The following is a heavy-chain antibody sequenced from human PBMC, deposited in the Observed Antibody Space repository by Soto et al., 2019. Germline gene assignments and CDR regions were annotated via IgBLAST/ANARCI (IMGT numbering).Heavy chain of an antibody. V-gene: IGHV4-31*03. D-gene: IGHD3-9*01. CDR3: AKSLTINADFDC. J-gene: IGHJ4*02. CDR1: GGSISSSGYY. Sequence: QVQLQESGPGLVKPSETLSLTCTVSGGSISSSGYYWSWIRQNPGKGLEWIGYIHYRGNTYYNPSLKSRVTTSVDTSKNQFSLRLSSVTAADTAVYYCAKSLTINADFDCWGQGTLVTVSS. CDR2: IHYRGNT.